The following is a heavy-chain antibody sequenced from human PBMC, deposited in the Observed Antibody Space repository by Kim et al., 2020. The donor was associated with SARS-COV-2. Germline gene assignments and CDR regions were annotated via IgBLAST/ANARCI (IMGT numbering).Heavy chain of an antibody. V-gene: IGHV3-15*01. CDR3: TTEEVTVYYYYGMDV. D-gene: IGHD4-17*01. J-gene: IGHJ6*02. Sequence: APGKGRFTISRDDSKNTLYLQMNSLKTEDTAVYYCTTEEVTVYYYYGMDVWGQGTTVTVSS.